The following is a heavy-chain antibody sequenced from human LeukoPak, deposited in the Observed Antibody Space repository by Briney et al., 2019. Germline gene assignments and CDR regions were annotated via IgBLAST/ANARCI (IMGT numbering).Heavy chain of an antibody. J-gene: IGHJ6*02. CDR2: ISAYNGNT. D-gene: IGHD3-3*01. CDR3: ARGVPAERFLEWLPPLDYYYGMDV. V-gene: IGHV1-18*01. Sequence: ASVKVSCKASGYTFTSYGISWVRQAPRQGLEWMGWISAYNGNTNYAQKPQGRVTMTTDTSTSTAYMELRSLRSDDTAVYYCARGVPAERFLEWLPPLDYYYGMDVWGQGTTVTVSS. CDR1: GYTFTSYG.